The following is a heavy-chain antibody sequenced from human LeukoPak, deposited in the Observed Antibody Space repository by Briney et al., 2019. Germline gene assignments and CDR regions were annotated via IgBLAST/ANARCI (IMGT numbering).Heavy chain of an antibody. V-gene: IGHV4-59*01. CDR3: ARAVGYYGSGSYYAFDY. D-gene: IGHD3-10*01. J-gene: IGHJ4*02. CDR1: GGSISSYY. Sequence: PSETLSLTCTVSGGSISSYYWSWIRQPPGKGLEWIGYINYSGSTNYNPSLKSRVTLSVDTSKNQFSLKLTSVTAADTAVYYCARAVGYYGSGSYYAFDYWGQGTLVTVSS. CDR2: INYSGST.